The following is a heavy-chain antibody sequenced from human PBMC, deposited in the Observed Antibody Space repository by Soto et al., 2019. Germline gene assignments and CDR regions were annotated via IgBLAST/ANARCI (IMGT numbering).Heavy chain of an antibody. D-gene: IGHD5-12*01. Sequence: SVKDCFKASGGTFSSYAVSLVRRAPGQGLEWMGGIIPIFGTANYAQKFQGRVTITADESTSTAYMELRSLRSEDTAVYYCARLRLIGGDYYYYGMDVWGQGTPVTVSS. CDR2: IIPIFGTA. CDR3: ARLRLIGGDYYYYGMDV. CDR1: GGTFSSYA. J-gene: IGHJ6*01. V-gene: IGHV1-69*13.